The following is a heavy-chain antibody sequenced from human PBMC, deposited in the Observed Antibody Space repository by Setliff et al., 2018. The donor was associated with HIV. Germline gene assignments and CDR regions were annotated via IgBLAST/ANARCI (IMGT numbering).Heavy chain of an antibody. Sequence: GGSLRLSCAASGFTFSSYAMHWVRQAPGKGLEWVAVISYDGRNKYYANSVKGRFTISRDNSKNTLFLQMDSLITEDTAVYYCAIWEATMGFDSWGQGTLVTVSS. J-gene: IGHJ4*02. CDR1: GFTFSSYA. D-gene: IGHD1-26*01. V-gene: IGHV3-30*04. CDR3: AIWEATMGFDS. CDR2: ISYDGRNK.